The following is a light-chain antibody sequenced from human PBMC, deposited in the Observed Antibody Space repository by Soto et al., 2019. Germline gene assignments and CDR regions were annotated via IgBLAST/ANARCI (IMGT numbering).Light chain of an antibody. CDR2: GAS. CDR3: QQYHIATSWT. V-gene: IGKV3-15*01. J-gene: IGKJ1*01. CDR1: QSVSLS. Sequence: SPGTQSVSLVASSTLSCKASQSVSLSLAWYQMRPGQPPRLLIYGASTRATDIPARFSGSGSGTDFTLTISSLHSEDFAGYFCQQYHIATSWTFGQGCKV.